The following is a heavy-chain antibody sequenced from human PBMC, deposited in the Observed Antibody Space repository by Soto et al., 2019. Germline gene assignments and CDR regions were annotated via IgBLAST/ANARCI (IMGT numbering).Heavy chain of an antibody. CDR1: GYRYTRYG. D-gene: IGHD3-16*01. J-gene: IGHJ6*02. CDR3: AMVDVYVTPSPQDV. V-gene: IGHV1-18*01. CDR2: INAYNGNT. Sequence: QVHLVQSGAEVKDPGASVKVSCKASGYRYTRYGICLARQAPGQGHEWMGWINAYNGNTNYAQNLQGRLTLTTDTSTTTAYMELRSLRSNATAIYYCAMVDVYVTPSPQDVWGQGTTVTVSS.